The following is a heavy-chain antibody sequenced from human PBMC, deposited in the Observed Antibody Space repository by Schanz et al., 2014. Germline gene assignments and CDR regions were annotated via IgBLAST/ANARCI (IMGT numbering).Heavy chain of an antibody. CDR2: VSSRSDEI. Sequence: EMQLLESGGGLIQPGGSLRLSCAASGFTFDHYAMTWVRQAPGKGLEWVAAVSSRSDEIKYADSVRGRFTISRDNSRSTMYLQMNSLRAEDTAVYFCAKDLGVDCGDGCFNWYFDLWGRGTLVTVSS. V-gene: IGHV3-23*05. CDR3: AKDLGVDCGDGCFNWYFDL. D-gene: IGHD2-21*02. J-gene: IGHJ2*01. CDR1: GFTFDHYA.